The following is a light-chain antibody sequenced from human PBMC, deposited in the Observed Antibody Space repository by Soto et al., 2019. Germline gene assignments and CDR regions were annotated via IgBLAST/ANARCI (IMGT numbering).Light chain of an antibody. CDR3: CSSAGSYSYV. Sequence: QSVLTQPRSVSGSPGQSVTISCTGTSSDVGGYNYVSWYQQHPGKAPKLMIYDVSKRPSGVPDRFSGSKSGNTASLTISGLQAEDEADSYCCSSAGSYSYVFGTGTKLTVL. J-gene: IGLJ1*01. V-gene: IGLV2-11*01. CDR1: SSDVGGYNY. CDR2: DVS.